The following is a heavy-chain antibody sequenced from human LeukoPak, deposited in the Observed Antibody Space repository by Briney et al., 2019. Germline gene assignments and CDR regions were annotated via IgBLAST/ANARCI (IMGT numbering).Heavy chain of an antibody. CDR1: GYTFTGYY. Sequence: ASVMVSCKASGYTFTGYYMHWVRQAPGQGREWMGWINPNIGGTNYAQKFQGRVTMTRDTSISTGYMELSRLRSDHTAVYYCARGRSVATIYYFDYWGQGTLVTVSS. V-gene: IGHV1-2*02. CDR2: INPNIGGT. D-gene: IGHD5-12*01. J-gene: IGHJ4*02. CDR3: ARGRSVATIYYFDY.